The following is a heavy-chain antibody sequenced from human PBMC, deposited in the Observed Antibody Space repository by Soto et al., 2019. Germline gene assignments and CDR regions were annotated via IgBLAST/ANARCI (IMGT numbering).Heavy chain of an antibody. CDR2: ISSSSSTI. V-gene: IGHV3-48*02. CDR1: GFTFSSYS. D-gene: IGHD4-17*01. CDR3: ARNPYGDYPSYFDY. J-gene: IGHJ4*02. Sequence: EVQLVESGGGLVQPGGSLRLSCAASGFTFSSYSMNWVRQAPGKGLEWVSYISSSSSTIYYADSVKGRFTISRDNAKNSLYLQMNSLRDEDTAVYYCARNPYGDYPSYFDYWGQGTLVTVSS.